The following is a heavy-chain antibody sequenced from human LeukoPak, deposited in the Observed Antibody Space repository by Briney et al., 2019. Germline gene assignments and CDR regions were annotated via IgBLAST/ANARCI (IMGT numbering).Heavy chain of an antibody. V-gene: IGHV3-21*01. CDR2: ISDSGAKT. Sequence: SGGSLRLSCAASGFTFSLYSMNWVRQAPGKGLQWVSSISDSGAKTYYLDSVKGRATISRDNAKKSSYLEMNSLVAEDTAVYYCARDPIAVMGGGSFDYWGQGILVTVSS. CDR3: ARDPIAVMGGGSFDY. D-gene: IGHD6-19*01. J-gene: IGHJ4*02. CDR1: GFTFSLYS.